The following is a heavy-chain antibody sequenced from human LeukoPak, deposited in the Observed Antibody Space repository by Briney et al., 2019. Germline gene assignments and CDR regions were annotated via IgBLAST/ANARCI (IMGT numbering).Heavy chain of an antibody. CDR2: IYYSGST. Sequence: SETLSLTCTVSGGSISSGSYYWGWIRQPPGKGLEWIGNIYYSGSTSYNPSLKSRVTISVDTSKNQFSLKLSSVTAADTAVYHCVRRGSSISFDPWGQGTLVTVSS. CDR3: VRRGSSISFDP. CDR1: GGSISSGSYY. D-gene: IGHD6-13*01. V-gene: IGHV4-39*01. J-gene: IGHJ5*02.